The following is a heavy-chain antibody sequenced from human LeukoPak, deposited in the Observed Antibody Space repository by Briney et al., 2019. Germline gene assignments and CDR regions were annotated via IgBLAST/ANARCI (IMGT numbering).Heavy chain of an antibody. CDR2: ISSSSSYI. J-gene: IGHJ4*02. Sequence: GGSLRLSCAASGFTFSSYSMNWVREAPGKGLEWVSSISSSSSYIYYADSVKGRFTISRDNAKNSLYLQMNSLRAEDTAVYYCARYHQAYCGGDCYSAFDYWGQGTLVTVSS. CDR1: GFTFSSYS. CDR3: ARYHQAYCGGDCYSAFDY. D-gene: IGHD2-21*02. V-gene: IGHV3-21*01.